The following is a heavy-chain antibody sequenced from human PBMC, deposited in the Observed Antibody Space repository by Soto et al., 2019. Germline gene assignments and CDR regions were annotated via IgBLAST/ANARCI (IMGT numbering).Heavy chain of an antibody. CDR2: TSYNENEK. CDR3: ARGYSDFWSGSD. V-gene: IGHV3-30*03. D-gene: IGHD3-3*01. CDR1: GFSFSSSA. Sequence: QVHLVESGGGVVQPGRSLRLSCAASGFSFSSSAMHWVRQAPGKGLEWVAVTSYNENEKYYGDYVKGRFASSRDNSKKTLYLQMNSLRAEDTALYYCARGYSDFWSGSDWGQGTLVTVSS. J-gene: IGHJ4*02.